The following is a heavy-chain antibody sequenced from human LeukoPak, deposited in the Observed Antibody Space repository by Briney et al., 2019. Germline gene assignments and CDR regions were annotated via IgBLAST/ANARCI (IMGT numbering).Heavy chain of an antibody. CDR1: GFTFSSYA. Sequence: GGSLRLSCAASGFTFSSYAMSWVRQAPGKGLEWVSAISGSGGSTYYADSVKGRFTISRDNSKNTLYLQMNSLRAEDTAVYYCAKDRVYSSSSFWAWVGAFDIWGQGTMVTVSS. CDR2: ISGSGGST. J-gene: IGHJ3*02. V-gene: IGHV3-23*01. D-gene: IGHD6-6*01. CDR3: AKDRVYSSSSFWAWVGAFDI.